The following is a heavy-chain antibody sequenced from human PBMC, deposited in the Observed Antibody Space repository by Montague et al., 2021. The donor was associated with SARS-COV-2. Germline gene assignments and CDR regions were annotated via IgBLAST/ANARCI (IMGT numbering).Heavy chain of an antibody. J-gene: IGHJ4*02. Sequence: CAISGDSVSSNRAAWNWHRHSPSRALEFLCRTYYRSKWYNDYAVSVKSRITINPDTSKNQFSLQLNSVTPEDTAVYYCARDGGINSRPRPHTFHYWGQGTLVTVSS. D-gene: IGHD3-10*01. CDR2: TYYRSKWYN. CDR3: ARDGGINSRPRPHTFHY. CDR1: GDSVSSNRAA. V-gene: IGHV6-1*01.